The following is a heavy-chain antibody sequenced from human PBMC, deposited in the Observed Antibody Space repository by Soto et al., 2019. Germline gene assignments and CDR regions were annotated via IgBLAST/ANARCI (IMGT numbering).Heavy chain of an antibody. V-gene: IGHV4-34*01. J-gene: IGHJ4*02. CDR3: ARGRGGTSCDGY. CDR1: GGSFSGYY. Sequence: QVQLQQWGAGLLKPSETLSLTCAVYGGSFSGYYWSWIRQPPGKGLEWIGEINHSGSTNYNPSLRSRVTISVDTSKNQFSLKLRSVTAADTAVYYCARGRGGTSCDGYWGQGTLVTVSS. CDR2: INHSGST. D-gene: IGHD2-2*01.